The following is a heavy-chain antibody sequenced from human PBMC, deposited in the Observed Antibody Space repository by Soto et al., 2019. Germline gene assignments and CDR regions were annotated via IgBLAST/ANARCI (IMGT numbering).Heavy chain of an antibody. D-gene: IGHD1-26*01. CDR3: ATTTPSFDY. V-gene: IGHV1-46*01. CDR1: RYSFTSYY. Sequence: GASVKVACKASRYSFTSYYMHWVRQAPGQGLEWMGIITPSGGSTSYAQKFQGRVTMTRDTSTSTVYMELSSLRSEDTAVYYCATTTPSFDYWGQGTLVTVSS. J-gene: IGHJ4*02. CDR2: ITPSGGST.